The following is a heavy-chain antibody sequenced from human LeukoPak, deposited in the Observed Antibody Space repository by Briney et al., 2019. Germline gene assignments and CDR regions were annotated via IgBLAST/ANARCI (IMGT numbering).Heavy chain of an antibody. D-gene: IGHD3-9*01. V-gene: IGHV3-48*01. CDR3: ARENYDILTSYYIGHFDY. J-gene: IGHJ4*02. CDR2: ISSSSSTI. Sequence: PGGSLRLSCAASGFTFSSYSMNWVRQAPGKGLEWVSYISSSSSTIYYADSVKGRFTISRDNAENSLYLQMNSLRAEDTAVYYCARENYDILTSYYIGHFDYWGQGTLVTVSS. CDR1: GFTFSSYS.